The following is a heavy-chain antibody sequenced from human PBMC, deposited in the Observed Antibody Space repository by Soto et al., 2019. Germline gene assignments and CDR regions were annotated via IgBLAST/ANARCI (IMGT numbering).Heavy chain of an antibody. CDR3: ARDEIRFSWAYGMDV. D-gene: IGHD3-3*01. CDR1: GFTFSSYA. Sequence: ESGGGVVQPGRSLRLSCAASGFTFSSYAMHWVRQAPGKGLEWVAVISYDGSNKYYADSVKGRFTISRDNSKNPLYLQMNSRRAEATAVYYCARDEIRFSWAYGMDVWGQGTRVTVSS. J-gene: IGHJ6*02. V-gene: IGHV3-30-3*01. CDR2: ISYDGSNK.